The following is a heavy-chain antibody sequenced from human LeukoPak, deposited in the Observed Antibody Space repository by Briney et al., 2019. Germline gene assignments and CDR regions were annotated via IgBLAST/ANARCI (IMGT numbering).Heavy chain of an antibody. CDR1: GLTFNGYS. V-gene: IGHV3-48*02. Sequence: PGGSLRLSCAASGLTFNGYSMNWVRRAPGKGLVWVSYIRSSSSIIYYADSVKGRFTISRDNAKNSLYLQMNSLRDEDTAVYYCTRGRGADGYNYFDYGGQGTLVTVSS. CDR3: TRGRGADGYNYFDY. CDR2: IRSSSSII. J-gene: IGHJ4*02. D-gene: IGHD5-24*01.